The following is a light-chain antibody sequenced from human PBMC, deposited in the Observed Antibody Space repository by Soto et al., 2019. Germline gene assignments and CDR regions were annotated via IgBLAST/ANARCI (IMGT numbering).Light chain of an antibody. CDR1: QTVSSSY. J-gene: IGKJ3*01. V-gene: IGKV3-20*01. CDR2: GAS. CDR3: QQYDSSPFT. Sequence: EIVLTQSPGTLSLSPGERATLSCRASQTVSSSYLAWYQQKPGQAPRLLIYGASSRATGIPDRFSGSGSGTDFTLTISRLEPEDLAVYYCQQYDSSPFTFGPGNKVDIK.